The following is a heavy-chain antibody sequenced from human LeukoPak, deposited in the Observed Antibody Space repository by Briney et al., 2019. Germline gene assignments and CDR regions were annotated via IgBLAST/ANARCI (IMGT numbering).Heavy chain of an antibody. CDR3: ASLRQGSGTYYIDY. J-gene: IGHJ4*02. CDR2: IYSGGST. D-gene: IGHD3-10*01. Sequence: GGSLRLSCAASGFTVSSSYMSWVRQAPGKGLEWVSIIYSGGSTDYTDSVKGRFTISRDNSKNTLYLQMNSLRAEDTAVYYCASLRQGSGTYYIDYWGQGTLVTVSS. V-gene: IGHV3-66*01. CDR1: GFTVSSSY.